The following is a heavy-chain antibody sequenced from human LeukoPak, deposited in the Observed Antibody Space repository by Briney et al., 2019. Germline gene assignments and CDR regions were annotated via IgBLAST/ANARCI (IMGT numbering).Heavy chain of an antibody. CDR1: GGSISSGGYY. V-gene: IGHV4-31*03. Sequence: SQTLSLTCTVSGGSISSGGYYWSWIRQHPGKGLEWIGYIYYSGSTYYNPSLKSRVTISVDTSKNQFSLKLSSVTAADTAVYYCARYGDYVPNWFDPWGQGTLVTVSS. CDR2: IYYSGST. J-gene: IGHJ5*02. D-gene: IGHD4-17*01. CDR3: ARYGDYVPNWFDP.